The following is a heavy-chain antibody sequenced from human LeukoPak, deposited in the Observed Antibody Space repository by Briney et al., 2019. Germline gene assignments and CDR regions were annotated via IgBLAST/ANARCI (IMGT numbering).Heavy chain of an antibody. V-gene: IGHV3-73*01. Sequence: PGGSLRLSCAASGFTFSGSAMHWVRQASGKGLEWVGRIRSKANSYATAYAASVKGRFTISRDDSKNTAYLQMNSPKTEDTAVYYCTKGGTSDYWGQGTLVTVSS. CDR3: TKGGTSDY. D-gene: IGHD1-1*01. CDR2: IRSKANSYAT. CDR1: GFTFSGSA. J-gene: IGHJ4*02.